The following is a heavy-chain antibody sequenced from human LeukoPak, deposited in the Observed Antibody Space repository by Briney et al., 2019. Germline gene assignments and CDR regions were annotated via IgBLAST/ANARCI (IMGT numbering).Heavy chain of an antibody. V-gene: IGHV1-3*01. CDR3: ARDPSSTYYDFWSGSRSYYYYYGMDV. J-gene: IGHJ6*02. D-gene: IGHD3-3*01. Sequence: APVKVSCKASGYTFTSYAIHWVRQPPGQRLECMGWINAGNGTTKYSQKFQGRVTITRDTSASTAYMELSSLRSEDTAVYYCARDPSSTYYDFWSGSRSYYYYYGMDVWGQGTTVTVSS. CDR2: INAGNGTT. CDR1: GYTFTSYA.